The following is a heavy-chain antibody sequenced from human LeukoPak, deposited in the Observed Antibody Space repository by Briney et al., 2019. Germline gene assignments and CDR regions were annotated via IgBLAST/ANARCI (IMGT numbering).Heavy chain of an antibody. CDR2: IKQDGSEK. Sequence: SLGVLILSCAASGFTFSSYWMSWVRQAPGKGLEWVANIKQDGSEKYYVDSVKGRFTISRDNAKNSLYLQMNSLRAEDTAVYYCARDVNYYGMDDWGKGTTVTVPS. CDR3: ARDVNYYGMDD. J-gene: IGHJ6*04. V-gene: IGHV3-7*03. CDR1: GFTFSSYW.